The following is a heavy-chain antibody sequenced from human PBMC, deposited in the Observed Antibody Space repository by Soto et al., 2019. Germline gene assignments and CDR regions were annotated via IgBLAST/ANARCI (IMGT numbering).Heavy chain of an antibody. CDR3: ARDGYYDSSGYPEGYNWFDP. CDR2: INPTSST. V-gene: IGHV1-46*01. D-gene: IGHD3-22*01. CDR1: GYTFTSYY. J-gene: IGHJ5*02. Sequence: ASVKVSCKASGYTFTSYYMHWVRQAPGQGLEWMGIINPTSSTSYAQKFQGRVTMTRDTSTSTVYMELSSLRSEDTAVYYCARDGYYDSSGYPEGYNWFDPWGQGTLVTVSS.